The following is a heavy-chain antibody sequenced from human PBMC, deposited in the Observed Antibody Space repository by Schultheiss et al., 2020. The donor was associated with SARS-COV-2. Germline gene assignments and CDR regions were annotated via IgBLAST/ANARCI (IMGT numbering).Heavy chain of an antibody. CDR3: AREPGYDVPGTSIAAAAMTGGMDV. CDR1: GGSISSTSYY. Sequence: LSLTCTVSGGSISSTSYYWGWIRQPPGKGLEWIGSIYYSGSTYYNPSLKSRVTISVDTSKNQFSLKLSSVTAADTAVYYCAREPGYDVPGTSIAAAAMTGGMDVWGQGTTVTVSS. J-gene: IGHJ6*02. V-gene: IGHV4-39*02. D-gene: IGHD6-13*01. CDR2: IYYSGST.